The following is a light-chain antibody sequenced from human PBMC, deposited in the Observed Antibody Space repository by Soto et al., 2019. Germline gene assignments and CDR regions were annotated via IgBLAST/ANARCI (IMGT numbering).Light chain of an antibody. CDR3: QQYDSYSPRT. CDR1: QSINSW. CDR2: DAS. Sequence: DIQMTQSPSTLSASVGDRVTIICRASQSINSWVAWYQQKPGTAPKALIYDASSLESGVPSRFSGSGSGTYFTLTISSLQPDDFATYYFQQYDSYSPRTFGQGTKVEIK. V-gene: IGKV1-5*02. J-gene: IGKJ1*01.